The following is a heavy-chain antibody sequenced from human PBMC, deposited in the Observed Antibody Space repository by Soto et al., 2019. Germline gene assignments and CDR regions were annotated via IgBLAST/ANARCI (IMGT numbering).Heavy chain of an antibody. D-gene: IGHD6-19*01. V-gene: IGHV3-66*01. CDR3: ARAYPRAPSRCSGLVY. J-gene: IGHJ4*02. Sequence: EVQLVESGGGLVQPGGSLRLSCAASGFTVSSNYMSWVRQAPGKGLEWVSVIYSGGSTYYADSVKGRFTISRDNSKNTLHLQMNSLRAEDTAVYYCARAYPRAPSRCSGLVYWGQGTLVTVSS. CDR2: IYSGGST. CDR1: GFTVSSNY.